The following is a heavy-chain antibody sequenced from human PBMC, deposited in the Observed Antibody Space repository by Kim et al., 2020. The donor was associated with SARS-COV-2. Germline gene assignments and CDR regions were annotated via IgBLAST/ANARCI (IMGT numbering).Heavy chain of an antibody. CDR3: ARDSSSSGNWFDP. D-gene: IGHD6-6*01. V-gene: IGHV4-31*02. Sequence: YNPSLKSRVTLSVDTSKNQFSRKLSSVTAADTAVYYCARDSSSSGNWFDPWGQGTLVTVSS. J-gene: IGHJ5*02.